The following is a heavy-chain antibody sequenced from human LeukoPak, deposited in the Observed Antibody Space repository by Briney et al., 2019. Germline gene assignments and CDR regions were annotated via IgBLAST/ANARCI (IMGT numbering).Heavy chain of an antibody. CDR2: IYYSGST. CDR3: ARRNGDVSFDY. J-gene: IGHJ4*02. V-gene: IGHV4-59*08. D-gene: IGHD2-8*01. CDR1: GGSISSYY. Sequence: PSETLSLTCTVSGGSISSYYWSWIRQPPGKGLEWIGYIYYSGSTNYNPSLKSRVTISIVTSKNQFSLKLSSVTAADTAVYYCARRNGDVSFDYWGQGTLVTVSS.